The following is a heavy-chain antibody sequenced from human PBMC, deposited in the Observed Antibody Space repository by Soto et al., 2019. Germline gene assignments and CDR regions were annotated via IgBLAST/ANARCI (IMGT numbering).Heavy chain of an antibody. V-gene: IGHV4-39*01. CDR1: GGSISSSSYH. J-gene: IGHJ4*02. D-gene: IGHD6-19*01. CDR2: IYYSGTT. CDR3: ARSISVAMDF. Sequence: QLQLQESGPGLVKPSETLSLTCTVSGGSISSSSYHWGWIRQPPGKGLEWIGSIYYSGTTYYNPSLKSLITISVDTSKNQFSLKLSSVTAADTAVYYCARSISVAMDFWGQGTLVTVSS.